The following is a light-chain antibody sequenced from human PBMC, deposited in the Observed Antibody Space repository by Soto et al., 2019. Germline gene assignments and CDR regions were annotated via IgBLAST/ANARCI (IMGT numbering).Light chain of an antibody. CDR1: SSDVGGYNY. Sequence: QSALTQPRSVSGSPGQSVTISCTGTSSDVGGYNYVSWYQQHPGKAPKLLIYDVNKRPSGVSGRFYGSKSGNTASLAISGLQAEDESDYYCSSYAGSFVVFGGGTQLTVL. V-gene: IGLV2-11*01. CDR2: DVN. J-gene: IGLJ2*01. CDR3: SSYAGSFVV.